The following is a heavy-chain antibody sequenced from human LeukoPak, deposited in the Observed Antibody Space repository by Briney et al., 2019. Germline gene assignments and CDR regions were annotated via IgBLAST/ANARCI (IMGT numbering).Heavy chain of an antibody. J-gene: IGHJ4*02. CDR2: IIPIFDTT. CDR3: APHCSSTSCPFDY. Sequence: ASVKVSCKASGGTFITYAISWVRQAPGQGLEWMGGIIPIFDTTNYAQKFQGSVTITADESTSTAYMELSSLRSEDTAVYYCAPHCSSTSCPFDYWGQGTLVTVSS. D-gene: IGHD2-2*01. V-gene: IGHV1-69*13. CDR1: GGTFITYA.